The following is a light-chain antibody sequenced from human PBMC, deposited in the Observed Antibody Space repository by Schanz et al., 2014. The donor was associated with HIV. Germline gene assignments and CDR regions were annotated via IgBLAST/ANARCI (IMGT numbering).Light chain of an antibody. CDR3: QQYGSSLYT. V-gene: IGKV3-20*01. CDR2: TAS. J-gene: IGKJ2*01. CDR1: QTVSSSY. Sequence: EIVLTQSPGTLSLSPGERATLSCRASQTVSSSYCSWYQHPPCPAPRLLMSTASERAIGIPDRFSGSGSGTDFSLTISRLEPEDFAVYYCQQYGSSLYTFGQGTKLEIK.